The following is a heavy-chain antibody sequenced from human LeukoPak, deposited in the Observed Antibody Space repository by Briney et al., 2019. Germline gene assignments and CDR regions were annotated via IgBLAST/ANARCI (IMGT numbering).Heavy chain of an antibody. Sequence: SETLSLTCTVSGVSIIGYYWSWIRQPAGKGLEWIGHMNGMGGTNYNPSLKSRVTIYVETSTNQFSLKLNSVTAAGTAVYFCAKNCNTWPSTDSWGQGTLVTVSS. CDR2: MNGMGGT. J-gene: IGHJ4*02. D-gene: IGHD2-21*01. CDR3: AKNCNTWPSTDS. V-gene: IGHV4-4*07. CDR1: GVSIIGYY.